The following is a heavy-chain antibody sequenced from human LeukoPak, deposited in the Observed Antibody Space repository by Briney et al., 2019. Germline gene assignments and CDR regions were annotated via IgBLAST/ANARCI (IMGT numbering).Heavy chain of an antibody. Sequence: SETLSLTCTVSGGSISSHYYWIWIRPPPGKGLEWIGSIYYSGSTYYNPSLKSRVTISVDTSKNQFSLKLNSLTAAETAVYYCARQYGSGSSYTPVVDLWGQGTLVTVSS. CDR3: ARQYGSGSSYTPVVDL. CDR1: GGSISSHYY. V-gene: IGHV4-39*01. J-gene: IGHJ4*02. D-gene: IGHD3-10*01. CDR2: IYYSGST.